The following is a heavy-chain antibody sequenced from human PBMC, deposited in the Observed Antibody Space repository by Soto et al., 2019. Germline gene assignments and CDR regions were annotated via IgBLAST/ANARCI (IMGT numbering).Heavy chain of an antibody. CDR1: GDSITSNSYF. D-gene: IGHD2-15*01. CDR2: IYYSGTT. CDR3: ARHYSVDYFDY. Sequence: QLQLQESGPGLVKPSETLSLSCTVSGDSITSNSYFWAWMRQPPGKGLEWIGSIYYSGTTYYNPSLKSRVTISVDRSKNQFSLKLSSVTAADTAVYYCARHYSVDYFDYWGQGALVTVSS. J-gene: IGHJ4*02. V-gene: IGHV4-39*01.